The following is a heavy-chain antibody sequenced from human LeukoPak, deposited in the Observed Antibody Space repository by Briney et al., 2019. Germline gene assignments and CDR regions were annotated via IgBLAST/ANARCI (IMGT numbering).Heavy chain of an antibody. Sequence: GGSLRLSCAASGFTFSSYSMNWVRQAPGKGLEWVSSISSSSSYIYYADSVKGRFTISRDNSKNTLYLQMNSLRAEDTAVYYCARADPGATIIVYWGQGTLVTVSS. J-gene: IGHJ4*02. CDR1: GFTFSSYS. CDR2: ISSSSSYI. CDR3: ARADPGATIIVY. V-gene: IGHV3-21*04. D-gene: IGHD1-26*01.